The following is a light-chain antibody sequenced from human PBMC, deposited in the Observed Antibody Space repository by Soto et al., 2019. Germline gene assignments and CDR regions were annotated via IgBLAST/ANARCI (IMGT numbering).Light chain of an antibody. Sequence: EIVMTQSPATLSVSPGERATLSCRASQSVRSNLAWYQQKPGQSPRLLIYGASTRATGIPARFSGSGSGTDFTLTISSLEPEDFAVYYCQQRSNWPPFTFGQGTRREIK. V-gene: IGKV3-15*01. CDR1: QSVRSN. CDR3: QQRSNWPPFT. CDR2: GAS. J-gene: IGKJ5*01.